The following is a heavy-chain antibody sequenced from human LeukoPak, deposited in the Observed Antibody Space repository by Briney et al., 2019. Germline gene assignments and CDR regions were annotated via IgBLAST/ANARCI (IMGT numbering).Heavy chain of an antibody. CDR1: GFTFRNYA. J-gene: IGHJ4*02. CDR2: TTYDASDK. Sequence: PGGSLRLSCAASGFTFRNYAMHWVRQAPGKGLEWVAVTTYDASDKDYADSVKGRFTISRDNSKNTLYLQMNSLRPEDTALYFCARDGAGTYLPDYWGQGILVTVSP. CDR3: ARDGAGTYLPDY. V-gene: IGHV3-30*04. D-gene: IGHD3-10*01.